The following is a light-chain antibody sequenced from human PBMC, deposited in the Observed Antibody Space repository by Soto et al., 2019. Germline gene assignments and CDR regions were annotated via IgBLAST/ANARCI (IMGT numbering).Light chain of an antibody. V-gene: IGKV3-20*01. CDR1: QRVSSSY. CDR3: QQYGSSPWT. CDR2: GAS. J-gene: IGKJ1*01. Sequence: EIVLTQSPGTLSVSPGERATLSCRASQRVSSSYLAWYQQTPGQAPRLLIYGASSRATGIPDRFSGSGSGTDFTLTISRLEPEDFAVYYCQQYGSSPWTFGQGTKVEIK.